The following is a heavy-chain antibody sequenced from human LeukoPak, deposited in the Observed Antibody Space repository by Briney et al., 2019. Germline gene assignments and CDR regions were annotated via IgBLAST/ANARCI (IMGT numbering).Heavy chain of an antibody. CDR3: ARGELLRFHFDY. CDR2: ISGSGGST. CDR1: GFTFSSYA. D-gene: IGHD5-12*01. J-gene: IGHJ4*02. Sequence: GGSLRLSCAASGFTFSSYAMSWVRQAPGKGLEWVSAISGSGGSTYYADSVKGRFTISRDNSKNTLYLQMNSLRAEDTAVYYCARGELLRFHFDYWGQGTLVTVSS. V-gene: IGHV3-23*01.